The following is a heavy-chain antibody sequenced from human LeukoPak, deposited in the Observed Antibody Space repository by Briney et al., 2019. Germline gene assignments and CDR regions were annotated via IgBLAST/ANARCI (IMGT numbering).Heavy chain of an antibody. V-gene: IGHV1-69*13. CDR1: GGTFSSYA. CDR3: ARGSLSGYGYYYYMDV. D-gene: IGHD5-12*01. J-gene: IGHJ6*03. Sequence: GASVKVSCKASGGTFSSYAISWVRQAPGQGLEWMGGIIPIFGTANYAQKFQGRVTITADESTSTAYMELSSLRSEDTAVYYCARGSLSGYGYYYYMDVWGKGTTVTICS. CDR2: IIPIFGTA.